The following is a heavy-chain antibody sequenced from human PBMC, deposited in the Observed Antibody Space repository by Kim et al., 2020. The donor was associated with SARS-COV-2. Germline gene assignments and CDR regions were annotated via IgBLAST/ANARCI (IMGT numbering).Heavy chain of an antibody. CDR1: GFTFNNYA. J-gene: IGHJ6*02. Sequence: GGSLRLSCAASGFTFNNYAMSWVRQAPGKGLEWVSGIGVSGGTTYYADSVKGRFTISRDNFKKTVDLQMKSLRVEDTAIYYCVKSGRFYYYGMDVWGQGTTVTVSS. V-gene: IGHV3-23*01. D-gene: IGHD3-10*01. CDR2: IGVSGGTT. CDR3: VKSGRFYYYGMDV.